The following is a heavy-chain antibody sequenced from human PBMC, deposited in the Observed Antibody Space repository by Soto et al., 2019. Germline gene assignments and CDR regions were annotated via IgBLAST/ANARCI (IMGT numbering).Heavy chain of an antibody. CDR3: ARVSRNYDFWSGYSLTYDFDY. Sequence: LSLSCSVAGCSGGGGSYYWSWIRQPPGKGLEWIGYIYYSGSTNYNPSLKSRVTISVDTSKNQFSLKLSSVTAADTAVYYCARVSRNYDFWSGYSLTYDFDYWGQGTLVTGSS. V-gene: IGHV4-61*01. J-gene: IGHJ4*02. CDR1: GCSGGGGSYY. D-gene: IGHD3-3*01. CDR2: IYYSGST.